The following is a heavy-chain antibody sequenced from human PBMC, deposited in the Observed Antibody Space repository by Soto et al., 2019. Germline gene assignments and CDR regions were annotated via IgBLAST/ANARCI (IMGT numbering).Heavy chain of an antibody. J-gene: IGHJ4*02. CDR2: IYYSGST. CDR3: ARDNRSMVRGVIDSYFDY. Sequence: SETLSLTCTVSGGSISIGDYYWSCIRQPPGKGLEWIGYIYYSGSTYYNPSLKSRVTISVDTSKNQFSLKLSSVTAADTAVYYCARDNRSMVRGVIDSYFDYWGQGTLVTVSS. D-gene: IGHD3-10*01. V-gene: IGHV4-30-4*01. CDR1: GGSISIGDYY.